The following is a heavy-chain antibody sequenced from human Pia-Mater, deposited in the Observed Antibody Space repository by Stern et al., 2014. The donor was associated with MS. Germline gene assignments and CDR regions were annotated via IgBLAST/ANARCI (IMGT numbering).Heavy chain of an antibody. CDR2: ISPMFGVA. D-gene: IGHD6-13*01. Sequence: VQLVQSGAEVKKPESSVKVSCKAYGGSFSSFDISWVRQAPGQRLEWLGEISPMFGVANYAQNFQGRVTFTADESTSTAYMELSSLRSEDTAVYYCARHQGGVAANWGQGTLVTVSS. J-gene: IGHJ4*02. CDR1: GGSFSSFD. CDR3: ARHQGGVAAN. V-gene: IGHV1-69*01.